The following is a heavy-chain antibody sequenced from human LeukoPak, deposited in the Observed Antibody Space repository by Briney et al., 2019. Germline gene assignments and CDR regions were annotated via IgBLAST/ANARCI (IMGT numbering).Heavy chain of an antibody. CDR2: ISAYNGNT. V-gene: IGHV1-18*01. CDR3: ASVSIFGVGRESAY. CDR1: GYTFTSYG. D-gene: IGHD3-3*01. Sequence: GASVKVSCKASGYTFTSYGNRWVRQAPGQGLEWMGWISAYNGNTNYAQKLQGRVTMTTNNSKSTAHMERRTLRSAATAVYYCASVSIFGVGRESAYWGQGTLVTVSS. J-gene: IGHJ4*02.